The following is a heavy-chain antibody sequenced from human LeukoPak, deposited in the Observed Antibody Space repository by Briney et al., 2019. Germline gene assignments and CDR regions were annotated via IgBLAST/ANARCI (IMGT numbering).Heavy chain of an antibody. CDR1: GGSLSGYY. Sequence: KPSETLSLTCAVYGGSLSGYYWSWIRQPPGKGLEWIGEINHSGSTNYNPSLKSRVTISVDTSKNQFSLKLSSVTAADTAVYYCARRMAVIRFPYSFDYWGQGTLVTVSS. V-gene: IGHV4-34*01. D-gene: IGHD3-3*01. CDR3: ARRMAVIRFPYSFDY. J-gene: IGHJ4*02. CDR2: INHSGST.